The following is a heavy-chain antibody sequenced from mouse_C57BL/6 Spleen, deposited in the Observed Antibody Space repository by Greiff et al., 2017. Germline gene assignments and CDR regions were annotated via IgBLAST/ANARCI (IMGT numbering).Heavy chain of an antibody. CDR1: GFTFSSYT. Sequence: EVKLVESGGGLVKPGGSLKLSCAASGFTFSSYTMSWVRQTPEKRLEWVATISGGGGNTYYPDSVKGRFTISRDNAKNTLYLQMSSLRSEDTALYYCARQEENWDDWYFDVWGTGTTVTVSS. D-gene: IGHD4-1*01. J-gene: IGHJ1*03. CDR2: ISGGGGNT. CDR3: ARQEENWDDWYFDV. V-gene: IGHV5-9*01.